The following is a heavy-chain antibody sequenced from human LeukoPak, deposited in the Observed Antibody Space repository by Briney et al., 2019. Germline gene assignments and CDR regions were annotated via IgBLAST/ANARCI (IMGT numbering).Heavy chain of an antibody. CDR1: GGSISNYY. CDR3: ASRGFGESLFDY. D-gene: IGHD3-10*01. Sequence: SETLSLTCAVSGGSISNYYWSWIRQPAGKGLEWIGRIHSSGTTRYNPSLKSRVTISVDTSKNQFSLKLSSVTAADTAVYYCASRGFGESLFDYWGQGTLVTVSS. V-gene: IGHV4-4*07. J-gene: IGHJ4*02. CDR2: IHSSGTT.